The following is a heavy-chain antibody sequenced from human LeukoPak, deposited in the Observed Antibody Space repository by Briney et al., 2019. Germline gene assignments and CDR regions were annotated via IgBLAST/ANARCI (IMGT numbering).Heavy chain of an antibody. V-gene: IGHV4-30-4*08. CDR3: ARGGFRQFVDY. CDR1: GGSISSSSYY. CDR2: IYYSGST. D-gene: IGHD6-6*01. J-gene: IGHJ4*02. Sequence: PSETLSLTCTVSGGSISSSSYYWGWIRQPPGKGLEWIGYIYYSGSTYYNPSLKSRVTISVDTSKNQFSLKLSSVTAADTAVYYCARGGFRQFVDYWGQGTLVTVSS.